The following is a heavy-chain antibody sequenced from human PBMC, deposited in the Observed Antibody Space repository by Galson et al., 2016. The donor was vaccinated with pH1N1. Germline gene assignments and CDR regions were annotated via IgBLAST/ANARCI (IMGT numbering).Heavy chain of an antibody. J-gene: IGHJ3*02. V-gene: IGHV4-30-2*01. D-gene: IGHD2-8*01. CDR2: ISHTGST. CDR3: ARLTGVFETADAFDI. CDR1: RGSISDKDYS. Sequence: LTCTLSRGSISDKDYSWSWIRQPPGKGLEWIGYISHTGSTCFNPSLKSRLTISLGGSRKQFSLKLTSVTAADTAVYYCARLTGVFETADAFDIWGQGTMVTVTP.